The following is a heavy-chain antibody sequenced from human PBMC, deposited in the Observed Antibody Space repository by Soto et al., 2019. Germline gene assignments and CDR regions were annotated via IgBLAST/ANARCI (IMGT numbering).Heavy chain of an antibody. J-gene: IGHJ6*02. Sequence: ASVKVSCEASGYTFTGYYIHWVRQAPGQGLEWMGWINPNSGGTNYAQKFQGRVTMTRDTSISTAYMELSRLRSDDTAVYYCAVELELRVNYYYYGMDVWGQGTTVTVSS. CDR3: AVELELRVNYYYYGMDV. V-gene: IGHV1-2*02. CDR2: INPNSGGT. D-gene: IGHD1-7*01. CDR1: GYTFTGYY.